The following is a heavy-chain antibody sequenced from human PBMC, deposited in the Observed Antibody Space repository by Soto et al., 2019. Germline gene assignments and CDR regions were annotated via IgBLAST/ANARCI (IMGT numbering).Heavy chain of an antibody. Sequence: EVQLLESGGGLVQPGGSLRLSCAASGFTFSSYAMSWVRQAPGKGLEWVSAISGSGGSTYYADSVKGRFAISRDNSKNTLYLQMNSLRAEDTAVYYCAKASSTCDYVLENAFDIWGQGTMVTVSS. J-gene: IGHJ3*02. D-gene: IGHD4-17*01. V-gene: IGHV3-23*01. CDR1: GFTFSSYA. CDR2: ISGSGGST. CDR3: AKASSTCDYVLENAFDI.